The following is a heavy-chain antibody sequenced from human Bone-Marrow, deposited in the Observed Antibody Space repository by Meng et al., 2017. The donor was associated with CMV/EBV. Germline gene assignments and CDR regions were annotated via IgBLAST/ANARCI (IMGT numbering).Heavy chain of an antibody. CDR2: INPNSGGT. D-gene: IGHD2-2*01. CDR3: ARGIVVVPAAIVANWFDP. CDR1: GYTFSGYY. V-gene: IGHV1-2*02. Sequence: ASVKVSCKASGYTFSGYYIHWVRQAPGQGLEWMGWINPNSGGTNSAQKFQGRVTMTRDTSISTAYMELSRLRSDDTAVYYCARGIVVVPAAIVANWFDPWGQGTLVTVSS. J-gene: IGHJ5*02.